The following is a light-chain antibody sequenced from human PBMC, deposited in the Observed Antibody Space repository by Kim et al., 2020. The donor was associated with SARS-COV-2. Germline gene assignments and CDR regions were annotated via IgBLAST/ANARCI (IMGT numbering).Light chain of an antibody. V-gene: IGKV3-15*01. J-gene: IGKJ4*01. CDR1: RSVSRN. Sequence: PGESATLSCRASRSVSRNLAWYQLKPGQAPGLLSYGASTRATGIPDRFSGSGSGTEFTLIISGLQSEDFAVYYCQQYKDWPPLTFGGGTKVDIK. CDR2: GAS. CDR3: QQYKDWPPLT.